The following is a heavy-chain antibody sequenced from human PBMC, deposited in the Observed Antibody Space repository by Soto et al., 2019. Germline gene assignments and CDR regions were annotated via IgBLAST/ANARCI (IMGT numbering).Heavy chain of an antibody. CDR3: ARVDHRGYFAILTDS. CDR1: GDSLSSGGHY. Sequence: SETLSLTCTVSGDSLSSGGHYWIWIRQHPGKGLEWIGHIYDSVNTYYSPSLRSRVTISADMSKNQFSLNLRSVTAADTAVYYCARVDHRGYFAILTDSWGQGTLVPVSS. V-gene: IGHV4-31*03. J-gene: IGHJ4*02. CDR2: IYDSVNT. D-gene: IGHD3-9*01.